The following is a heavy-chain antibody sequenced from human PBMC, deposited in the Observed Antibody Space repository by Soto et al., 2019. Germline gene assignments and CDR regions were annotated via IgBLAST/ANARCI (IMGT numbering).Heavy chain of an antibody. D-gene: IGHD2-21*01. J-gene: IGHJ4*02. V-gene: IGHV1-46*03. CDR2: INPTGDIT. CDR3: ARGSFCGGDCYDY. CDR1: GYTFTNYY. Sequence: ASVKVSCQASGYTFTNYYMHWVRQAPGQGLEWMGIINPTGDITSYAQKFQGRVTMTRDTYTSTVYMELSSLRSEDTAVYYCARGSFCGGDCYDYWGQGTLVTVS.